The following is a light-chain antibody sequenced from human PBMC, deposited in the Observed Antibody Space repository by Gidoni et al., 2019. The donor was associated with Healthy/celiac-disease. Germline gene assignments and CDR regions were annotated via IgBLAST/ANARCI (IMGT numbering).Light chain of an antibody. V-gene: IGLV3-19*01. CDR1: SLRSYY. CDR2: GKN. Sequence: SSDLPQDPAVSVALGQTLRITCQGDSLRSYYASWYQQKPGQAPVLVIYGKNNRPSGIPDRFSGSSSGNTASLTITGAQAEDEADYYCNSRDSSGNHLRVFGTGTKVTVL. CDR3: NSRDSSGNHLRV. J-gene: IGLJ1*01.